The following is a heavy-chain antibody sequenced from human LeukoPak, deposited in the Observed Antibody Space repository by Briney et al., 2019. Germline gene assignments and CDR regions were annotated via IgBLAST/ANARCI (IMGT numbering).Heavy chain of an antibody. D-gene: IGHD5-24*01. CDR2: ISSSSSYI. CDR1: GFTFSSYS. Sequence: GGPLRLSCAASGFTFSSYSMNWVRQAPGKGLEWVSSISSSSSYIYYADSVKGRFTISRDNAKNSLYLQMNSLRAEDTAVYYCARAAGEMATIRYWGQGTLVTVSS. J-gene: IGHJ4*02. CDR3: ARAAGEMATIRY. V-gene: IGHV3-21*01.